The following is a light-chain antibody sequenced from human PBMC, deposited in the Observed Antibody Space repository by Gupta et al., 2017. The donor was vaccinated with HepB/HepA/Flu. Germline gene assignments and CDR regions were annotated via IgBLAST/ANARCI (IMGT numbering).Light chain of an antibody. J-gene: IGKJ4*01. Sequence: DIQMTQSPSSLSASVGDRVTITCRASQRISSYLNWYQQKPGKAPKLLIYAASSLQSGVPSRFSGSGSGTDFTLTISRLQPEDFATYYCQQRDSTPLTFGRGTKVEIK. CDR1: QRISSY. CDR2: AAS. CDR3: QQRDSTPLT. V-gene: IGKV1-39*01.